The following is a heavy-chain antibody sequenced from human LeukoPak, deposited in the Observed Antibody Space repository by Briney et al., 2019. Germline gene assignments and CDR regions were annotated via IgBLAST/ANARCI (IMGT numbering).Heavy chain of an antibody. CDR2: IYYSGST. CDR3: ARYDGSGLNFDY. D-gene: IGHD3-10*01. V-gene: IGHV4-61*08. J-gene: IGHJ4*02. Sequence: NTSETLSLTCTVSGGSISSGDYYWSWIRRPPGKGLEWIGYIYYSGSTNYNPSLKSRVTISVDTSKNQFSLKLSSVTAADTAVYYCARYDGSGLNFDYWGQGTLVTVSS. CDR1: GGSISSGDYY.